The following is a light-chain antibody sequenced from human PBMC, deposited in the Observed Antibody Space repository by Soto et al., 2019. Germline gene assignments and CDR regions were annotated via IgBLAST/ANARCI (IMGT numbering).Light chain of an antibody. CDR2: GAS. V-gene: IGKV3-20*01. Sequence: EIVLTQSPGTLSLSPGERATLSCRASQSVSSSYLAWYQQKPGQAPRLLIYGASSRATGIPDRFSGSGSGRDFTITISRLEPEDFAVYYCQQYGSSPRFTFGPGTKVDIK. J-gene: IGKJ3*01. CDR3: QQYGSSPRFT. CDR1: QSVSSSY.